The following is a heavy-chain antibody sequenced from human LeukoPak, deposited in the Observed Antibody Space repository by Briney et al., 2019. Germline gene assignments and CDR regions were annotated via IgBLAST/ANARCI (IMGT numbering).Heavy chain of an antibody. J-gene: IGHJ4*02. D-gene: IGHD1-1*01. V-gene: IGHV4-30-4*01. CDR2: IYYSGST. Sequence: SETLSLTCTVSGGSISSGDYYWSWIRQPPGKGLEWIGYIYYSGSTYYNPSLKSRVTISVDTSKNQFSLKLSSVTAADTAVYYCARGRQTGTTLFDYWGQGTLVTVSS. CDR3: ARGRQTGTTLFDY. CDR1: GGSISSGDYY.